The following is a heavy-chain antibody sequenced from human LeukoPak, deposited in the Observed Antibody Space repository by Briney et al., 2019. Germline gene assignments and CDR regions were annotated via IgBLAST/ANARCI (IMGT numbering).Heavy chain of an antibody. CDR1: GYTFTSYG. V-gene: IGHV1-18*04. CDR3: ARDRQQWLESPFDY. J-gene: IGHJ4*02. Sequence: ASVKVSCKASGYTFTSYGISWVRQAPGQGLEWMGWISAYNSNTNYAQKLQGRVTMTTDTSTSTAYMELRSLRSDDTAVYYCARDRQQWLESPFDYWGQGTLVTVSS. CDR2: ISAYNSNT. D-gene: IGHD6-19*01.